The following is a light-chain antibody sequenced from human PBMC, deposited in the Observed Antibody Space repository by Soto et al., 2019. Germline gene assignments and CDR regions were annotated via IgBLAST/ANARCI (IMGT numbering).Light chain of an antibody. CDR2: SNT. V-gene: IGLV1-44*01. CDR1: TSNIGSNA. Sequence: QSVLTQPPSASAPPGQRVTISCSGSTSNIGSNAVNWYQQLPGTAPKLLIYSNTQRPSGVPDRITGSKSGTSASLAISGLQSEDESTYYYATWDDSLNVWIFGGGTKLTVL. J-gene: IGLJ2*01. CDR3: ATWDDSLNVWI.